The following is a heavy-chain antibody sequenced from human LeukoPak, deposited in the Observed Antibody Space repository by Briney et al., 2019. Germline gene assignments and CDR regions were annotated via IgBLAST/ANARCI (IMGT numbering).Heavy chain of an antibody. J-gene: IGHJ4*03. V-gene: IGHV3-7*01. D-gene: IGHD3-22*01. CDR2: IKEGGSEK. CDR1: GFTFSNYW. Sequence: GGSLRLSCAASGFTFSNYWMTWVRQAPGKGLEWVAHIKEGGSEKYYVDSVKGRFTISRDNAKNSAFLQMNSLRAEDTAVYYCARVDSAEKRDFDYWGQGTTVTVSS. CDR3: ARVDSAEKRDFDY.